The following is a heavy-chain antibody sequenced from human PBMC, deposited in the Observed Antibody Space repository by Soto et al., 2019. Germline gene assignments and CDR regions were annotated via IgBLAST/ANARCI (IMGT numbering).Heavy chain of an antibody. J-gene: IGHJ4*02. D-gene: IGHD6-13*01. CDR2: ITGSGGDS. CDR1: GFPFSYFV. CDR3: AKGSGSSRPYYFDY. V-gene: IGHV3-23*01. Sequence: EVQLLESGGGLVQPGGSLRLSCAASGFPFSYFVMSWVRQAPGKRLEWVSAITGSGGDSFHADSVKGRFTISRDNSKNTLFLQMNSLRVEDTAVYYCAKGSGSSRPYYFDYWGQGTPVTVSS.